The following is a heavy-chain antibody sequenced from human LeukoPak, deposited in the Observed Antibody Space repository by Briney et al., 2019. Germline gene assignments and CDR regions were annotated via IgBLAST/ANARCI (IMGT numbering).Heavy chain of an antibody. J-gene: IGHJ3*02. V-gene: IGHV3-13*04. D-gene: IGHD1-26*01. Sequence: GGSLRLSCAASGFTFSSYDMHWVRQATGKGLEWVSAIGTAGDTYYPGSVKGRFTISRDNSKNTLYLQMNSLRAEDTALYYCARGLVVGGTGVWAFDIWGQGTMVTVSS. CDR2: IGTAGDT. CDR1: GFTFSSYD. CDR3: ARGLVVGGTGVWAFDI.